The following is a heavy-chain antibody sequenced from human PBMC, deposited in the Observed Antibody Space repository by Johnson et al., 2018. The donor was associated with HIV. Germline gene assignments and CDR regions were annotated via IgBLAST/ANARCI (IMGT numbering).Heavy chain of an antibody. D-gene: IGHD2-2*01. V-gene: IGHV3-33*06. CDR1: GFTFSTYD. CDR3: AKDQASSLNAFDI. J-gene: IGHJ3*02. Sequence: QVQLVESGGGVVQPGRSLRLSCAASGFTFSTYDMHWVRQAPGKGLEWVAIIWYDGINKYYADSVKGRFTISRDNSQNTLYLQMNSLRAEDTAVYYCAKDQASSLNAFDIWGQGTMVTVSS. CDR2: IWYDGINK.